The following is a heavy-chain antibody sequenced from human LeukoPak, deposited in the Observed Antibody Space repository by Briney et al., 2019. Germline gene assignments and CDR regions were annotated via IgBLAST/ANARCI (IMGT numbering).Heavy chain of an antibody. CDR2: ISYDGSSK. D-gene: IGHD6-19*01. CDR1: GFTFSDYD. J-gene: IGHJ2*01. V-gene: IGHV3-30*04. Sequence: GGSLRLSCAASGFTFSDYDMHWVRQAPGKGLDWVALISYDGSSKYYADSVKGRFTISRDNSKSTLYLQMNSLRDEDTAVYYCARTIAVPGTHWYFDLWGRGALVTVSS. CDR3: ARTIAVPGTHWYFDL.